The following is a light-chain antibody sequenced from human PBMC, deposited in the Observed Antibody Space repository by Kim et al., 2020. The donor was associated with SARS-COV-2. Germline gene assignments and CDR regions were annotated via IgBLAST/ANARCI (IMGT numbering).Light chain of an antibody. V-gene: IGLV3-25*03. CDR2: KDS. CDR1: ALPKQY. J-gene: IGLJ2*01. CDR3: QSADSSGTYVV. Sequence: PGQTARITCSGDALPKQYAYWYQQKPGQAPVLVIYKDSERPSGIPERFSGSSSGTTVTLAISGVQAEDEADYYCQSADSSGTYVVFGGGTKLTVL.